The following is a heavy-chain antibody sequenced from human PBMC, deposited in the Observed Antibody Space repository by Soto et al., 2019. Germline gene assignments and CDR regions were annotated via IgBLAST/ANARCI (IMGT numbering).Heavy chain of an antibody. CDR3: ARDLGGNNWFDP. D-gene: IGHD2-15*01. CDR1: GGSISDYY. Sequence: KASETLSLTCTVSGGSISDYYWTWIRQPAGKGLEWIGRISTSGSTNYSPSLKSRVTLSVDTSKNQFSLKLNSVTAADTAVYYCARDLGGNNWFDPRGQGTLVTVSS. CDR2: ISTSGST. J-gene: IGHJ5*02. V-gene: IGHV4-4*07.